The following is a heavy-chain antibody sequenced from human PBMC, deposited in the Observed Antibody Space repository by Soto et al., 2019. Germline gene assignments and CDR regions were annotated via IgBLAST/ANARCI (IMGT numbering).Heavy chain of an antibody. D-gene: IGHD6-19*01. CDR2: ISAYNGNT. J-gene: IGHJ4*02. CDR1: GYTFTSYG. CDR3: AREVSSEAVAGLPDY. Sequence: ASVKVSCKASGYTFTSYGISWVRQAPGQGLEWMGWISAYNGNTNYAQKLQGRVTMTTDTSTSTAYMELRSLRSDDTAVYYCAREVSSEAVAGLPDYWGQGTLVTVSS. V-gene: IGHV1-18*01.